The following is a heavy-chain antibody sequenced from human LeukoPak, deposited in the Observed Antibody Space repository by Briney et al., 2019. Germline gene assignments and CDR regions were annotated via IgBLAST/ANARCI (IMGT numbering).Heavy chain of an antibody. D-gene: IGHD3-3*01. CDR3: AREDYDFWSGYYMKYFQH. CDR1: GYTFTSYG. J-gene: IGHJ1*01. CDR2: ISAYNGNT. Sequence: GASVKVSCKASGYTFTSYGISWVRQAPGQGLEWMGWISAYNGNTNYAQKLQGRVTMTTDTSTSTAYMELRSLRSDDTAVYYCAREDYDFWSGYYMKYFQHWGQGTLVTVSS. V-gene: IGHV1-18*01.